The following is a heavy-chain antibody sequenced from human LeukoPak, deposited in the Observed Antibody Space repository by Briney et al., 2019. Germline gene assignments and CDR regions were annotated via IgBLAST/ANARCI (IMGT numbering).Heavy chain of an antibody. V-gene: IGHV4-39*07. CDR2: IYYSGST. D-gene: IGHD5-12*01. J-gene: IGHJ4*02. Sequence: SETLSLTCTVPGGSISSSSYYWGWIRQPPGKGLEWIGSIYYSGSTYYNPSHKSRVTISVDTSKNQFSLKLSSVTAADTAVYYCARDRTVVVTMCFDYWGQGTLVTVSS. CDR3: ARDRTVVVTMCFDY. CDR1: GGSISSSSYY.